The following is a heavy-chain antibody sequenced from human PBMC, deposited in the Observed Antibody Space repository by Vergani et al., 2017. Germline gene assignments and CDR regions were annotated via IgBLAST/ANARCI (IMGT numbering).Heavy chain of an antibody. CDR3: ARDKVVGPTLLDY. CDR1: GFIFSTYA. CDR2: ISSSSSYI. Sequence: EVQLLESGGDLVQPGGSLRLSCTASGFIFSTYAMSWVRQAPGKGLEWVSSISSSSSYIYYADSVKGRFTISRDSGENSLFLQMDGLRVEDTAVYYCARDKVVGPTLLDYWGQGTLVTVSS. V-gene: IGHV3-21*01. D-gene: IGHD1-26*01. J-gene: IGHJ4*02.